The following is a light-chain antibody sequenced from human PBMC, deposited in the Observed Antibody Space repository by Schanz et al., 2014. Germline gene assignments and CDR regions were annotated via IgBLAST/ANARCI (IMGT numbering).Light chain of an antibody. CDR2: DAS. CDR3: LQNNTWPFT. Sequence: EIVLTQSPATLSLSPGERATLSCRASQSVNNFLAWYQQKPGQAPRLLIVDASNRATGIPARFSGSGSGTDFTLTISSLQSEDFAVYYCLQNNTWPFTFGQGTRLE. CDR1: QSVNNF. V-gene: IGKV3-11*01. J-gene: IGKJ5*01.